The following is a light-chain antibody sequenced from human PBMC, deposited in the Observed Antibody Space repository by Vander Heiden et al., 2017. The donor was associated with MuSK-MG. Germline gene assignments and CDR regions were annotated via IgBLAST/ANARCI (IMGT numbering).Light chain of an antibody. CDR3: QQRSNWTHTWT. CDR1: QSVSSY. CDR2: DAS. V-gene: IGKV3-11*01. J-gene: IGKJ1*01. Sequence: EIVLTQSPATLSLSPGERATLSCRASQSVSSYLAWYQQKPGQAPRLLIYDASNRATGIPARFSGSGSGTDFTLTISSLEPEDFAVYYCQQRSNWTHTWTFGQGTKVEIK.